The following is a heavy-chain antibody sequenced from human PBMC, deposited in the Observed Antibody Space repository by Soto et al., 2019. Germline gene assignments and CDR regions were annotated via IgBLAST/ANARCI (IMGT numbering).Heavy chain of an antibody. D-gene: IGHD6-25*01. CDR1: GYTLTELS. CDR2: MNPNNGNA. V-gene: IGHV1-8*01. J-gene: IGHJ4*02. Sequence: ASVKFSCKVSGYTLTELSMHWVRQAAGQGLEWMGWMNPNNGNAGFAQKFRGRINMTRNTSISTAYLELSSLRSDDSAVYFCARRKERSGPYYLDLWGQGTQVTVSS. CDR3: ARRKERSGPYYLDL.